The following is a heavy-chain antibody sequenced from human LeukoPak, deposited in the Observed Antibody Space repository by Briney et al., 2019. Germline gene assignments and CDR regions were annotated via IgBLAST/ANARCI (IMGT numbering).Heavy chain of an antibody. CDR2: ISAYNGNT. CDR3: ARDLAPPTYYDILTGYWKYSSGWYYIDY. J-gene: IGHJ4*02. CDR1: GYTFTSYG. V-gene: IGHV1-18*01. Sequence: ASVKVSCKASGYTFTSYGISWVRQAPGQGLEWMGWISAYNGNTNYAQKLQVRVTMTTDTSTSTAYMELRSLRSDDTAVYYCARDLAPPTYYDILTGYWKYSSGWYYIDYWGQGTLVTVSS. D-gene: IGHD3-9*01.